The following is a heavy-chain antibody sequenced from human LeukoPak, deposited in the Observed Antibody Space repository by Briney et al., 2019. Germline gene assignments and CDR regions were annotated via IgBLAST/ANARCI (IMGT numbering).Heavy chain of an antibody. J-gene: IGHJ4*02. V-gene: IGHV3-48*02. Sequence: GGSLRLSCAASGFTFSSYSMNWVRQAPGKGLEWVSYISSSSSTIYYADSVKGRFTISRDNAKNSLYLQMNSLRDEDTAVYYCARDLSVPGYYDSSGYDNWGQGTLVTVSS. CDR1: GFTFSSYS. CDR3: ARDLSVPGYYDSSGYDN. D-gene: IGHD3-22*01. CDR2: ISSSSSTI.